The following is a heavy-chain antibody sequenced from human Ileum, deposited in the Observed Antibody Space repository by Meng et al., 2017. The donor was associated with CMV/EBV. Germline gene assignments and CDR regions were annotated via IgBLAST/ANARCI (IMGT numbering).Heavy chain of an antibody. J-gene: IGHJ6*02. CDR1: GFTVSTTS. V-gene: IGHV3-53*01. CDR2: MCGGGYT. D-gene: IGHD2-2*02. Sequence: GESMKISCADTGFTVSTTSVSWVRQATGKGLEWVSVMCGGGYTYYVDSVKGRFTISRDNSKNTLFLQMDSLRAEDTAVYYCARSCSSDSCYTVVGYYGLDVWGQGTTVTVSS. CDR3: ARSCSSDSCYTVVGYYGLDV.